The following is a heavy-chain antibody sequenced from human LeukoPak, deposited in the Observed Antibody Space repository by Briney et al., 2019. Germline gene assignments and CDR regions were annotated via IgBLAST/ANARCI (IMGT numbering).Heavy chain of an antibody. CDR3: ARARWQQLVTRDGYMDV. D-gene: IGHD6-13*01. CDR1: GYTFTSYY. Sequence: ASVKVSCKASGYTFTSYYMHWVRQAPGQGLEWMGIINPSGGSTSYAQKFQGRVTMTRDMSTSTVYMELSSLRSEDTAVYYCARARWQQLVTRDGYMDVWGKGTTVTVSS. J-gene: IGHJ6*03. CDR2: INPSGGST. V-gene: IGHV1-46*03.